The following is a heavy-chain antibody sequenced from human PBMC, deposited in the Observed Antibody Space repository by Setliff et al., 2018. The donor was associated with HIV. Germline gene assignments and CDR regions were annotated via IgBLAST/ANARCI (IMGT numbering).Heavy chain of an antibody. Sequence: SETLCLTCTVSGGSINSSSYFWSWIRQPAGKGLEWIGRIFTGGSTNYNPSLKSRVTISLDTSRNQFSLKLISVTAADTAVYYCARGSYLEWLMYDMAVWGQGTTVTVS. D-gene: IGHD3-3*01. V-gene: IGHV4-61*02. J-gene: IGHJ6*02. CDR2: IFTGGST. CDR1: GGSINSSSYF. CDR3: ARGSYLEWLMYDMAV.